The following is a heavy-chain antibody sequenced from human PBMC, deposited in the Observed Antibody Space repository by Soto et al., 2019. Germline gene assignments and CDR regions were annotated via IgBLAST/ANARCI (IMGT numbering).Heavy chain of an antibody. CDR2: IGGSGGST. V-gene: IGHV3-23*01. Sequence: GGSLRLSCAASGLTFSSYAMSWVRQAPGKGLEWVSGIGGSGGSTNYADSVKGRFTISRDNSKNTLYLHMNSLRAEDTAVYYCAKGNIVVVTDNWFDPWGQGTLVTVSS. CDR1: GLTFSSYA. CDR3: AKGNIVVVTDNWFDP. J-gene: IGHJ5*02. D-gene: IGHD2-21*02.